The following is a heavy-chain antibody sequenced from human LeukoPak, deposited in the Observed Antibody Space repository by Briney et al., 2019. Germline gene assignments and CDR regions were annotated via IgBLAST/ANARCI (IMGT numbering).Heavy chain of an antibody. Sequence: ASVKVSCKASGYTFTDYYIHWVRQATGQGLEWMGWMSPNSGNTGYAQKFQGRVTMTRDTSIGTAYLELSSLKSEDTAVYYCARTPPNWGADYWGQGTLVTVSS. J-gene: IGHJ4*02. D-gene: IGHD7-27*01. CDR2: MSPNSGNT. CDR1: GYTFTDYY. CDR3: ARTPPNWGADY. V-gene: IGHV1-8*02.